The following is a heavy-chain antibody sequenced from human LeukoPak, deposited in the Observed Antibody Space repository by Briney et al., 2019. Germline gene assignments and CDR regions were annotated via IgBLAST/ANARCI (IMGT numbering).Heavy chain of an antibody. CDR2: ISDSGGST. CDR1: GFTLSSYA. V-gene: IGHV3-23*01. CDR3: AKAVGTLVPSHFDY. D-gene: IGHD2-2*01. J-gene: IGHJ4*02. Sequence: PGGSLILSCAGSGFTLSSYAMSWVRQAPGKGLEWVSVISDSGGSTYYADSVKGRFTISRDNSRNTLYLQMNSLRPGDTAVYYCAKAVGTLVPSHFDYWGQGTLVTVSS.